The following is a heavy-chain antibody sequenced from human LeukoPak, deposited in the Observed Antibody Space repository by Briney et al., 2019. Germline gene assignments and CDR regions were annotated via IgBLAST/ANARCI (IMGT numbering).Heavy chain of an antibody. CDR3: ATVRIAAAGNPFDY. Sequence: ASVKVSCKVSGYTLTELSMHWVRQAPGKGLEWMGGLDPEDGETIYAQKFQGRVTMTEDTSTDTAYMGLSSLRSEDTAVYYCATVRIAAAGNPFDYWGQGTLVTVSS. CDR1: GYTLTELS. CDR2: LDPEDGET. D-gene: IGHD6-13*01. J-gene: IGHJ4*01. V-gene: IGHV1-24*01.